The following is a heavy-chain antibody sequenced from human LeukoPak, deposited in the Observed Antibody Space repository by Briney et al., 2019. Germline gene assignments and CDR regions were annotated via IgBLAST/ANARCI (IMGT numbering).Heavy chain of an antibody. CDR2: IYTSGST. CDR1: GGSISSYY. CDR3: ARARIYDSSGYYPPIIDY. D-gene: IGHD3-22*01. V-gene: IGHV4-4*07. Sequence: SETLSLTCTVSGGSISSYYWSWIRQPAGKGLEWIGRIYTSGSTNYNPSLKSRVTISVDTSKNQFSLKLSSVTAADTAVYYCARARIYDSSGYYPPIIDYWGQGTLVTVSS. J-gene: IGHJ4*02.